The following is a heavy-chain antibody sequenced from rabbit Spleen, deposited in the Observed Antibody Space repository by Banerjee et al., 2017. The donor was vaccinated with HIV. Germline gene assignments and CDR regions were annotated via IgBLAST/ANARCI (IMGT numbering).Heavy chain of an antibody. CDR3: ARVSETSGWGEDL. CDR1: GFSFSSGYD. J-gene: IGHJ3*01. CDR2: IYSVIDYT. V-gene: IGHV1S45*01. D-gene: IGHD4-1*01. Sequence: QEQLVESGGGLVQPGGSLTLTCTASGFSFSSGYDMCWVRQAPGKGLEWIGSIYSVIDYTYYASWVKGRFTISKTSSTTVTLQMTSLTVADTATYFCARVSETSGWGEDLWGQGTLVTVS.